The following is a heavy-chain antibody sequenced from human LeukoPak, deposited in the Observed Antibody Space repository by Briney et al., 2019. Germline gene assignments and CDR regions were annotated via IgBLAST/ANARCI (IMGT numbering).Heavy chain of an antibody. Sequence: GSLRLSCAASGLTFSSYSMNWVRQAPGKGLEWVSYISSSSSTIYYADSVKGRFTISRDNAKNSLYLQMNSLRAEDTAVYYCARDFGDYVWGSYRLDYWGQGTLVTVSS. CDR3: ARDFGDYVWGSYRLDY. CDR2: ISSSSSTI. D-gene: IGHD3-16*02. V-gene: IGHV3-48*01. J-gene: IGHJ4*02. CDR1: GLTFSSYS.